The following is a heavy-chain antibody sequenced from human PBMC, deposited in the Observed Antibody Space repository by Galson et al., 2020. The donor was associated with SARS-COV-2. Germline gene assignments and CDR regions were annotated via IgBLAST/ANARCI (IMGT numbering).Heavy chain of an antibody. J-gene: IGHJ4*02. D-gene: IGHD6-19*01. V-gene: IGHV3-30*18. CDR1: GFTFSSYG. CDR2: ISYDGSNK. Sequence: GGSLRLSCAASGFTFSSYGMHWVRQAPGKGLEWVAVISYDGSNKYYADSVKGRFTISRDNSKNTLYLQMNSLRAEDTAVYYCAKGEPWASGWYGGFFDYWGQGTLVTVSS. CDR3: AKGEPWASGWYGGFFDY.